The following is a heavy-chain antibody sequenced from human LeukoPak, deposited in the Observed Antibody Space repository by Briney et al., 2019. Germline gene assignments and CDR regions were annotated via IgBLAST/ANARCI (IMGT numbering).Heavy chain of an antibody. D-gene: IGHD4-17*01. Sequence: SVTVSCKASGFTFTSSAMQWVRQARGQRLEWIGWIVVGSGNTNYAQKFQERVTITRDMSTSTAYMELSSLRSDDTAVYYCAAGINDYGDFDYWGQGTLVTVSS. CDR3: AAGINDYGDFDY. J-gene: IGHJ4*02. V-gene: IGHV1-58*02. CDR1: GFTFTSSA. CDR2: IVVGSGNT.